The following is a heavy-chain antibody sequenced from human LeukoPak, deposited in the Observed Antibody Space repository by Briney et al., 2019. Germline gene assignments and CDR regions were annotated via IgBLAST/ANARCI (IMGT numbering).Heavy chain of an antibody. Sequence: QPSETLSLTCTVSGGSISSYYWSWIRQPPGKGLEWIGYFYYSGSTNYNPSLKSRVTISVDTSKNQFSLKLSSVTAADTAVYYCARHSGNYYYFDYWGQGTLVTVSS. CDR3: ARHSGNYYYFDY. D-gene: IGHD1-26*01. V-gene: IGHV4-59*08. CDR1: GGSISSYY. J-gene: IGHJ4*02. CDR2: FYYSGST.